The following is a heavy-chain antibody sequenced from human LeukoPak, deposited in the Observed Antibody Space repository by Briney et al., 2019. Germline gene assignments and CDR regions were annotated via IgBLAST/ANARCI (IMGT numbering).Heavy chain of an antibody. CDR3: ARALTTLTYEGY. CDR1: GFTFSSYT. V-gene: IGHV3-21*01. J-gene: IGHJ4*02. Sequence: PGGSLRLSCAASGFTFSSYTMHWIRQAPGKGLEWVSSISGSNSYIFYADTVKGRFTVSRDNAKDSLYLQMNSLRAEDTAVYYCARALTTLTYEGYWGQGTLVTVSS. D-gene: IGHD1-1*01. CDR2: ISGSNSYI.